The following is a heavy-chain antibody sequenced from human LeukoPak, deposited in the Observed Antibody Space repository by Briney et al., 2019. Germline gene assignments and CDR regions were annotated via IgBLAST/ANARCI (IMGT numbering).Heavy chain of an antibody. CDR1: GFTFSSYS. CDR3: AKDMGYTVTTFGY. Sequence: PGGSLRLSCAASGFTFSSYSMNWVRQAPGKGLEWVSAISGSGGSTYYADSVKGRFTISRDNSKNTLYLQMNSLRAEDTAVYYCAKDMGYTVTTFGYWGQGTLVTVSS. J-gene: IGHJ4*02. V-gene: IGHV3-23*01. CDR2: ISGSGGST. D-gene: IGHD4-17*01.